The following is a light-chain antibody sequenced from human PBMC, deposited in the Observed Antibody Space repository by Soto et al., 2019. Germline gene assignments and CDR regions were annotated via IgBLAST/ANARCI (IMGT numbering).Light chain of an antibody. J-gene: IGLJ2*01. CDR2: EVS. CDR3: GTWDSSLSAVV. CDR1: SSDVGGYNY. V-gene: IGLV2-14*01. Sequence: QSALTQPASVSGSPGQSITISCTGTSSDVGGYNYVSWYQQHPGKAPKLMIYEVSNRPSGVSNRFSGSKSGNTASLTISGLQAEDEADYYCGTWDSSLSAVVFGGGTQLTVL.